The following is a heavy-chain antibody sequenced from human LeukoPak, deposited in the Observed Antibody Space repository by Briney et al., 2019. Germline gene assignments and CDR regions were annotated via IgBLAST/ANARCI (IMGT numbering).Heavy chain of an antibody. Sequence: GASVKVSCKASGYTFTSYAMNWVRQAPGQGLEWMGWISAYNGNTNYAQKLQGRVTMTTDTSTSTAYMELRSLRSDDTAVYYCARDGYYDSSGYYYSNAFDIWGQGTMVTVSS. CDR1: GYTFTSYA. V-gene: IGHV1-18*01. CDR2: ISAYNGNT. D-gene: IGHD3-22*01. CDR3: ARDGYYDSSGYYYSNAFDI. J-gene: IGHJ3*02.